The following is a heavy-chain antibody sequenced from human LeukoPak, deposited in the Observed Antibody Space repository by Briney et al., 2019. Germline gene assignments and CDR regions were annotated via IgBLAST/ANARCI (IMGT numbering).Heavy chain of an antibody. CDR2: IHYTGGT. CDR1: GASISRYY. D-gene: IGHD4-17*01. V-gene: IGHV4-59*01. CDR3: ARGTVTTEYFDS. Sequence: SETLSLTCTVSGASISRYYWSWIRQPPGKGLEWIGYIHYTGGTNYSPSLKSRVTMSVDTSKNQFSLKLSSVTTADRAVYYCARGTVTTEYFDSWGQGTLVTVSS. J-gene: IGHJ4*02.